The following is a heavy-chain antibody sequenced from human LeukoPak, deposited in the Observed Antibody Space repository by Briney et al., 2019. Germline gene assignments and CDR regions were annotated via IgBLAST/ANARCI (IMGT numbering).Heavy chain of an antibody. V-gene: IGHV4-34*01. Sequence: SETLSLTCAVYGGSFSGYYWSWIRQPPGKGLEWIGEINHSGSTNYNPSLESRVTISVDTSKNQFSLRLSSVTAADTAVYYCARGHGGGSGSYYNAYYYYMDVWGKGTTVTVSS. CDR3: ARGHGGGSGSYYNAYYYYMDV. CDR2: INHSGST. CDR1: GGSFSGYY. J-gene: IGHJ6*03. D-gene: IGHD3-10*01.